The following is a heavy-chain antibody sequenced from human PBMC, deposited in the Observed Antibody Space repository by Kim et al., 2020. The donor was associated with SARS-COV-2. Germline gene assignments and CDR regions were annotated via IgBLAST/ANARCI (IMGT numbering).Heavy chain of an antibody. Sequence: SETLSLTCAVHGGSFSDFYWDWIRQPPGKGLEWIGEISHRGTTNYNSSLKSRVTISIDRSRNQFSLELTSVTAADTAVYYCARGLGARVLDYWGQGTLVTVSS. CDR1: GGSFSDFY. J-gene: IGHJ4*02. CDR3: ARGLGARVLDY. D-gene: IGHD1-26*01. CDR2: ISHRGTT. V-gene: IGHV4-34*01.